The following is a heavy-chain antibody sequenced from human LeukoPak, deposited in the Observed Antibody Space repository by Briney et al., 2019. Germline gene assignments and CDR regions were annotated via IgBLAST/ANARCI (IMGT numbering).Heavy chain of an antibody. J-gene: IGHJ4*02. Sequence: SETLSLTCAVYGGSFSGYYWRWLRQPPGKGLEWIGEINHSGSTNYNPSLKSRVTISVDTSKNQFSLKLSSVTAADTAVYYCAGGETMVVTPHFDYWGQGTLVTVSS. CDR1: GGSFSGYY. CDR3: AGGETMVVTPHFDY. CDR2: INHSGST. V-gene: IGHV4-34*01. D-gene: IGHD4-23*01.